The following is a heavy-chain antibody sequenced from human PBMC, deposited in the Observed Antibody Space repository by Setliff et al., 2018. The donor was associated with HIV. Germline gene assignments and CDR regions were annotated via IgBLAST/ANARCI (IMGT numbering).Heavy chain of an antibody. CDR1: GVSISDNNW. J-gene: IGHJ4*02. D-gene: IGHD1-26*01. CDR2: VYHTGST. CDR3: ARDGKEIDY. V-gene: IGHV4-4*02. Sequence: SETLSLTCDVSGVSISDNNWWSWVRQPPGRGLEWIGEVYHTGSTNYNPSLKSRVITSIDKSKNQFSLELNSVTAADTAVYYCARDGKEIDYWGQGILVTVSS.